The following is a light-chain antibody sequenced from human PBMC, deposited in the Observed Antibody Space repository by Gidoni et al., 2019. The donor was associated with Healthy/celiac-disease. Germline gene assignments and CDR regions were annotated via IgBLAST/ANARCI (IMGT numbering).Light chain of an antibody. CDR1: SSNIGAGYD. CDR3: QSYDSSLSGSMV. Sequence: QSVLTQPLSVPGAPGQRVTISCPGSSSNIGAGYDVPWYQPLPGTAPKLLIYGNSNRPSGVPDRFSGSKSGTSASLAITGLQAEDEADYYCQSYDSSLSGSMVFGGGTKLTVL. V-gene: IGLV1-40*01. J-gene: IGLJ3*02. CDR2: GNS.